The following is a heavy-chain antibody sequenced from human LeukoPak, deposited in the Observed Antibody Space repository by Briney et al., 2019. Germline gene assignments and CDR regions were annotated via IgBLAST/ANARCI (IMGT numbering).Heavy chain of an antibody. J-gene: IGHJ5*02. CDR2: INPNGGAT. Sequence: ASVKFSCTATGYTFTCYATDWARHAPGQGLEWRGWINPNGGATKSAQRLQARVTMTTATSISTAYRELSKLRSDDSALCYCARVGCSDISCYTWFDPWGQGTLVTVSS. CDR1: GYTFTCYA. D-gene: IGHD2-2*02. CDR3: ARVGCSDISCYTWFDP. V-gene: IGHV1-2*02.